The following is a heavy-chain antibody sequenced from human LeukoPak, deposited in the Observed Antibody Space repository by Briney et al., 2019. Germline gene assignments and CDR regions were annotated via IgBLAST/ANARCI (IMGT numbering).Heavy chain of an antibody. CDR3: ASSGGNSVHYFDY. D-gene: IGHD4-23*01. Sequence: ASVKVSCKASGYPFTSYDISWVRQATGQGLEWMAWMNPNSGNTGYAQKFQGRVTLTRDTSISTAYMELSRLRSDDTAVYHCASSGGNSVHYFDYWGQGTLVTVSS. V-gene: IGHV1-8*01. CDR2: MNPNSGNT. J-gene: IGHJ4*02. CDR1: GYPFTSYD.